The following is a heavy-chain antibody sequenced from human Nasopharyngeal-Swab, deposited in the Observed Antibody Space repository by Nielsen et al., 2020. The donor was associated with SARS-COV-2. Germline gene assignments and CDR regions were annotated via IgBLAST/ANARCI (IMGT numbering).Heavy chain of an antibody. CDR1: GFTFSSYA. J-gene: IGHJ6*02. CDR3: AKGGRAGATRRYYYGMDV. CDR2: ISGSGGST. Sequence: GESLKISCAASGFTFSSYAMSWVRQAPGKGLEWVSAISGSGGSTYYADSVKGRFTISRDNSKNTLYLQMNSLRAEDTAAYYCAKGGRAGATRRYYYGMDVWGQGTTVTVSS. V-gene: IGHV3-23*01. D-gene: IGHD1-26*01.